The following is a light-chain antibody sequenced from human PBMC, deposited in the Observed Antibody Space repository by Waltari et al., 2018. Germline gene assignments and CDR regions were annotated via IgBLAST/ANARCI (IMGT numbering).Light chain of an antibody. CDR2: GKD. J-gene: IGLJ3*02. V-gene: IGLV3-19*01. Sequence: SSELTQDPAVSVALGQTVRITCQGDSLRTSYASWYQLKPGQAPVLVIYGKDKRPSGIPDRISGYSSGATSSLTITGAQAEDEADDYCSSRNGRANQVVFAGGTKVTVL. CDR3: SSRNGRANQVV. CDR1: SLRTSY.